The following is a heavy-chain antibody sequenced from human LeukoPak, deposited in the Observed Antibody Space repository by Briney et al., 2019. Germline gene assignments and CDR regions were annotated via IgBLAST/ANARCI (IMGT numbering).Heavy chain of an antibody. CDR1: GGSISGNY. CDR3: ARVAYDFWSGYYYGMDV. CDR2: INHSGST. D-gene: IGHD3-3*01. J-gene: IGHJ6*02. Sequence: SEPLSLTCAVYGGSISGNYWSWLRQPPGKGLEWIGEINHSGSTNYNPSLKSRVTILVDTSKNQFSLKLSSVTAADTAVYYCARVAYDFWSGYYYGMDVWGQGTTVTVSS. V-gene: IGHV4-34*01.